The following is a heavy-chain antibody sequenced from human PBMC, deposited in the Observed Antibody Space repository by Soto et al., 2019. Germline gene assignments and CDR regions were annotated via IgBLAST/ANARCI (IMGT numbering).Heavy chain of an antibody. CDR1: GGSISSGGYY. J-gene: IGHJ4*02. Sequence: PSETLSLTCTVSGGSISSGGYYWSWIRQHPGKGLEWIGYIYYSGSTYYNPSLKSRVTISVDTSKNQFSLKLSSVTAADTAVYYCARDRDGDLSYFDYWGQGTLVTVSS. D-gene: IGHD4-17*01. CDR2: IYYSGST. V-gene: IGHV4-31*03. CDR3: ARDRDGDLSYFDY.